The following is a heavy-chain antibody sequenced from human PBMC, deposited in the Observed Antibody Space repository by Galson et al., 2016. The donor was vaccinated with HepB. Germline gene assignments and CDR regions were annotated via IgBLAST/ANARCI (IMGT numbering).Heavy chain of an antibody. CDR3: VTWLQVHFDH. J-gene: IGHJ4*02. D-gene: IGHD6-19*01. V-gene: IGHV3-23*01. Sequence: SLRLSCAASGFTFSNCPMIWVRQAPGKGLEWVATINNNGDDRHYADSVMGRFTISRDNFRNTVSLQMNSLRDDDTAVYYCVTWLQVHFDHWGRGILVTVSS. CDR1: GFTFSNCP. CDR2: INNNGDDR.